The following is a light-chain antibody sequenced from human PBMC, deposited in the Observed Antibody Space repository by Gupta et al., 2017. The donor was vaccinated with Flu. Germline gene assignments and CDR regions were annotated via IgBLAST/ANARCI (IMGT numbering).Light chain of an antibody. CDR1: SSDIGSSNY. CDR2: EVS. V-gene: IGLV2-14*01. CDR3: SSCKATNTVGV. Sequence: IATSCTGTSSDIGSSNYVSWYQQRPGTAPKLVICEVSRRPSGMPIRFSGSTSGTTASLNISGLQAEDEADYYCSSCKATNTVGVFGGGTKLTGL. J-gene: IGLJ2*01.